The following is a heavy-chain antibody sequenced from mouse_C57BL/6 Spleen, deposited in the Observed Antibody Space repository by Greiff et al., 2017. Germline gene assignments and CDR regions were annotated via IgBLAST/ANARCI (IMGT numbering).Heavy chain of an antibody. CDR2: INPSTGGT. D-gene: IGHD1-1*01. CDR3: ARSDYYGRPGFAY. Sequence: VQLQQSGPELVKPGASVKISCKASGYSFTGYYMNWVKQSPEKSLEWIGEINPSTGGTTYNQKFKAKATLTVDKSSSTAYMQLKSLTSEDSAIYYCARSDYYGRPGFAYWGQGTLVTVSA. CDR1: GYSFTGYY. J-gene: IGHJ3*01. V-gene: IGHV1-42*01.